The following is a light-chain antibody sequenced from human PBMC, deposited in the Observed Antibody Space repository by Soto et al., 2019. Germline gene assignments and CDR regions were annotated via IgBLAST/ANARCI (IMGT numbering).Light chain of an antibody. Sequence: QSVLTQPPSASGTPGQRVTISCSGSSSNIGSNTVNWYQQLPGTAPKLLIYSNNQRPSGVPDRFSGSKSGTSASLAISGLQSEDEADYYCAAWYERRTCSAFGPWTNVT. CDR2: SNN. CDR1: SSNIGSNT. CDR3: AAWYERRTCSA. J-gene: IGLJ1*01. V-gene: IGLV1-44*01.